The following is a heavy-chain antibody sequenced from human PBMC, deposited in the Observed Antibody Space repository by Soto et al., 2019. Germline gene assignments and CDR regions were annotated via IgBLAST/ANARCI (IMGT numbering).Heavy chain of an antibody. CDR3: ARHPGYCCCGSCNRKYPLYF. V-gene: IGHV4-39*01. D-gene: IGHD2-15*01. CDR1: GGSISSNSYS. Sequence: PSETLSLTCSVSGGSISSNSYSWGWIRQPPGKGLEWIGTLYSSRDTYYNPSLKSRVTISADTSQNQFSLDLTSVTATDTAVYFCARHPGYCCCGSCNRKYPLYFWGQGTKVPVSS. CDR2: LYSSRDT. J-gene: IGHJ6*02.